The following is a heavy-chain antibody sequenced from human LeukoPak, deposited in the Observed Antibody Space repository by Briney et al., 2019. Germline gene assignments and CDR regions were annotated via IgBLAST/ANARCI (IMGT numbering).Heavy chain of an antibody. Sequence: GGSLRLSCAASGFSFSDYYMSWIRQAPGKGLEWVAYITSGVDDIYYADSVKGRFTISRDNAKNALFLRMNSLRVEDTATYYCASDIVATSGDFWGQGTLVSVSS. J-gene: IGHJ4*02. D-gene: IGHD5-12*01. CDR2: ITSGVDDI. CDR3: ASDIVATSGDF. CDR1: GFSFSDYY. V-gene: IGHV3-11*01.